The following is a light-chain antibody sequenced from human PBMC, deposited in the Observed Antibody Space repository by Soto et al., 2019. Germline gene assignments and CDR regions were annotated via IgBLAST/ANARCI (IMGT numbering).Light chain of an antibody. CDR3: QQFYSSPFT. Sequence: IVMTQSPDSLAVSLGERATINCRSSQPILYRPNNRSYLAWYQQKSGQPPKLLISWTSIRESGFPDRFSGSGSGTDFTLTISSLQAEDAAVYYCQQFYSSPFTFGPGTSVDVK. J-gene: IGKJ3*01. V-gene: IGKV4-1*01. CDR1: QPILYRPNNRSY. CDR2: WTS.